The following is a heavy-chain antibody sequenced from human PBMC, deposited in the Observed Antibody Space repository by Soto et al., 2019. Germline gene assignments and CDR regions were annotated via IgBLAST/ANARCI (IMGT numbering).Heavy chain of an antibody. CDR3: ATMTTVTPFDY. D-gene: IGHD4-17*01. CDR1: GFTFSSYG. V-gene: IGHV3-30*03. Sequence: QVQLVESGGGVVQPGRSLRLSCAASGFTFSSYGMHWVRQAPGKGLEWVAVISYDGSNKYYADSVKGRFTISRDNSKNTLYLKMNSLRAEDTAVYYCATMTTVTPFDYWGQGTLVTVSS. CDR2: ISYDGSNK. J-gene: IGHJ4*02.